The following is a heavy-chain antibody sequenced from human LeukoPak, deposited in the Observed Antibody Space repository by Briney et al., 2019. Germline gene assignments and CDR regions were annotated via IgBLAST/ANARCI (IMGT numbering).Heavy chain of an antibody. V-gene: IGHV4-34*01. Sequence: SETLSLTCAVYGGSFSGYYWSWIRQPPGKGLEWIGEINHSGSTNYNPSLKSRVTISVDTSKNQFSLKLSSVTAADTAVYYCARHRYYYGSGSYSIFDYWGQGTLVTVSS. CDR3: ARHRYYYGSGSYSIFDY. CDR1: GGSFSGYY. CDR2: INHSGST. J-gene: IGHJ4*02. D-gene: IGHD3-10*01.